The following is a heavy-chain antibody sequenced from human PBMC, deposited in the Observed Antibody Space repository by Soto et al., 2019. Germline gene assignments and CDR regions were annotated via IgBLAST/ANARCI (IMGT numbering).Heavy chain of an antibody. J-gene: IGHJ5*02. CDR3: AKLVGGVKAIGAPGDWLDP. Sequence: QVQLVESGGGVVQPGESLRLSCAASGFMFSGYGMHWIRQAPGKGLEWVAVISHDGSEKYYGDSVKGRCTVSRDNSNNPLFLQIDSLRAEDTAVYYCAKLVGGVKAIGAPGDWLDPWGQGTLVTVSS. D-gene: IGHD3-3*01. CDR2: ISHDGSEK. V-gene: IGHV3-30*18. CDR1: GFMFSGYG.